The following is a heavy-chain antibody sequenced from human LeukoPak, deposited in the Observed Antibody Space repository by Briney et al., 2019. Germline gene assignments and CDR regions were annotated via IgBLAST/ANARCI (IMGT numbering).Heavy chain of an antibody. J-gene: IGHJ4*02. V-gene: IGHV3-7*01. CDR1: GFTFRRFW. CDR2: IKQDGSEK. Sequence: PGGSLRLSCAASGFTFRRFWMSWVRQAPGKGLEWVANIKQDGSEKYYVDSVKGRFTISRDNAKNSLYLQMNSLRAEDTAVYYCARDGLSAALGYWGQGTLVTVSS. D-gene: IGHD6-13*01. CDR3: ARDGLSAALGY.